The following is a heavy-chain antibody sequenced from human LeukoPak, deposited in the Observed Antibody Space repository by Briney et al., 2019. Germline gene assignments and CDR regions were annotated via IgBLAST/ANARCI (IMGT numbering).Heavy chain of an antibody. J-gene: IGHJ4*02. CDR1: GFRLDNYW. V-gene: IGHV3-7*05. CDR2: INEDGSKI. CDR3: ARWSHVSGRWFLDN. D-gene: IGHD3-10*01. Sequence: TGGSLRLSCEPSGFRLDNYWMTWVRQAPGKGLEWVADINEDGSKIYSLDSAKGRFTISRDNAKNSLSLQLNTLRAEDTAVYYCARWSHVSGRWFLDNWGRGTLVSVSS.